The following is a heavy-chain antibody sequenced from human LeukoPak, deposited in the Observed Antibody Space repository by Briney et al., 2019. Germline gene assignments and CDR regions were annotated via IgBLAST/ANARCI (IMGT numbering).Heavy chain of an antibody. J-gene: IGHJ1*01. CDR3: ARVMVRGVIISYFQH. Sequence: SVKVSCKASGGTFSSYAISLVRQAPGRGLEWMGGIIPIFGTANYAQKFQGRVTITADESTSTAYMELSSLRSEDTAVYYCARVMVRGVIISYFQHWGQGTLVTVSS. CDR2: IIPIFGTA. CDR1: GGTFSSYA. D-gene: IGHD3-10*01. V-gene: IGHV1-69*13.